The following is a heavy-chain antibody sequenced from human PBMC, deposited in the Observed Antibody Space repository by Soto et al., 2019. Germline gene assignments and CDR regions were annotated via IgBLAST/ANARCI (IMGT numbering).Heavy chain of an antibody. D-gene: IGHD2-21*02. V-gene: IGHV4-59*01. Sequence: SETLSLTCTVSGGTISSYYWSWIRQPPGKGLEWIGYIYYSGSTNYNPSLKSRVTISVDTSKNQFSLKLNSVTAADTAVYYCARDLWGYCGTDCYPLDVWGQGTTVTVSS. J-gene: IGHJ6*02. CDR2: IYYSGST. CDR1: GGTISSYY. CDR3: ARDLWGYCGTDCYPLDV.